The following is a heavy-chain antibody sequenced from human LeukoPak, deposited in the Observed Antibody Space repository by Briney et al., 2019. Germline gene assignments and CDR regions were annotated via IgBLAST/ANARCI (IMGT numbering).Heavy chain of an antibody. CDR2: ISPSGGGT. J-gene: IGHJ4*02. V-gene: IGHV3-23*01. D-gene: IGHD2-2*01. Sequence: GGSLRLSCVASGFTFRNHGMNWVRQAPGKGLEWVSGISPSGGGTYYADSVKGRFTISRDNAKNSPYLQMNSLRAEDTAVYYCARGPSVYCSSTSCYKFDYWGQGTLVTVSS. CDR3: ARGPSVYCSSTSCYKFDY. CDR1: GFTFRNHG.